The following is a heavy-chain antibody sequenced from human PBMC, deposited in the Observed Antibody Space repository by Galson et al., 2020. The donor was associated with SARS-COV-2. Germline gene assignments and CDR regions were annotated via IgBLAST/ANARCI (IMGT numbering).Heavy chain of an antibody. V-gene: IGHV3-11*05. CDR2: ITSSSRFT. CDR3: AKVALYGTTGWSFDY. D-gene: IGHD1-1*01. Sequence: GGSLRLSCAASGFAFSDYYMTWLRQAPGKGLECLSYITSSSRFTKYADSVKGRFTISRDNTKNSLYLQMSSLRAEDTAVYYCAKVALYGTTGWSFDYWGQGTLVTVSS. CDR1: GFAFSDYY. J-gene: IGHJ4*02.